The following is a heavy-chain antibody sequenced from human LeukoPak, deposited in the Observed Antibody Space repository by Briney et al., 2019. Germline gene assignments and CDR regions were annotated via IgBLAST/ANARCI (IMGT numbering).Heavy chain of an antibody. V-gene: IGHV1-18*01. Sequence: ASVKVSCKASGYAFTSYYITWVRQAPGQGLEWVGWISAYNGNTNYAQKFQGRVTMTIDTSTTTVYMDLRSLTSDDTAIYYCAKGGAMVATIDYWGQGTLVTVSS. CDR3: AKGGAMVATIDY. CDR2: ISAYNGNT. J-gene: IGHJ4*02. D-gene: IGHD5-18*01. CDR1: GYAFTSYY.